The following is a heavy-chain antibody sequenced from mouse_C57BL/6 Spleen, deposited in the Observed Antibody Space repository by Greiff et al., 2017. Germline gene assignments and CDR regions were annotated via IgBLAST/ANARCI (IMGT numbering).Heavy chain of an antibody. V-gene: IGHV1-9*01. CDR2: ILPGSGST. CDR1: GYTFTGYW. J-gene: IGHJ2*01. CDR3: ARRPGSSYDY. D-gene: IGHD1-1*01. Sequence: VQLQQSGAELMKPGASVKLSCKATGYTFTGYWIEWVKQRPGHGLEWIGEILPGSGSTNYNAKFKGKATFTADTSSNTAYMQLSSLTTEDSAIYYCARRPGSSYDYWGQGTTLTVSS.